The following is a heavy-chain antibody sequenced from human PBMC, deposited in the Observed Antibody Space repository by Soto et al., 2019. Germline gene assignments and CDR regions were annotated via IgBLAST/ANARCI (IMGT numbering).Heavy chain of an antibody. Sequence: QVQLVQSGAEVKKPGSSVKVSCMASGGTFSSYAISWVRQAPGQGLEWMGGIIPIFGTANYAQKFQGRVTITADESTSTAYMELSSLRSEDTAVYSCARGPYCSSTSCSESVYYYGMDVWGQGTTVTVSS. D-gene: IGHD2-2*01. V-gene: IGHV1-69*01. J-gene: IGHJ6*02. CDR1: GGTFSSYA. CDR2: IIPIFGTA. CDR3: ARGPYCSSTSCSESVYYYGMDV.